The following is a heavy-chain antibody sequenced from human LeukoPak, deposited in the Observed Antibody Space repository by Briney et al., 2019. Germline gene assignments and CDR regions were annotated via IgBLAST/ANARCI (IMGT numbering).Heavy chain of an antibody. CDR2: IFYSGGT. CDR1: GGSLNTPNY. J-gene: IGHJ4*02. D-gene: IGHD2-21*02. Sequence: SETLSLTCTVSGGSLNTPNYWGWIRQPPGKGLEWIGNIFYSGGTYYSPSLTSRVTISLDTSRNQFSLRLNSVTAADTAVYYCARAYCVGDCTVLHIYFDNWGQGTLVTVSS. V-gene: IGHV4-39*07. CDR3: ARAYCVGDCTVLHIYFDN.